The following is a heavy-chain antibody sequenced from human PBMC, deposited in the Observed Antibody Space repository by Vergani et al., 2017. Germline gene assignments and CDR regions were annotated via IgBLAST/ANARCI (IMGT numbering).Heavy chain of an antibody. V-gene: IGHV3-23*01. CDR1: GFTFSSYA. CDR2: ISESGDNT. CDR3: AKENGDSFSDY. Sequence: EVQLLESGGGLVQPGGSLRISCAASGFTFSSYAMSWVRQAPGKGLEWVSAISESGDNTYYPDSVRGRFTISRDNSKNTVYLQLNSLRAEDTAVYYCAKENGDSFSDYWGQGTLVTVSS. D-gene: IGHD4-17*01. J-gene: IGHJ4*02.